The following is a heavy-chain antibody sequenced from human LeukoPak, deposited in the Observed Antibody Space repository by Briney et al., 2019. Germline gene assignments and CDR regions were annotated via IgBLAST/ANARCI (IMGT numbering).Heavy chain of an antibody. D-gene: IGHD4-17*01. V-gene: IGHV3-21*01. J-gene: IGHJ5*02. CDR1: GFSFISYS. CDR3: ARGATTTRFGRFDP. Sequence: PGGPLRLSCAASGFSFISYSMNWVRQAPGKGLEWVSTISSDSSYIYYADSVKGRFTISRHNTKKSLYLQMNILRAEDTAVYYCARGATTTRFGRFDPWGQGTLVTVSS. CDR2: ISSDSSYI.